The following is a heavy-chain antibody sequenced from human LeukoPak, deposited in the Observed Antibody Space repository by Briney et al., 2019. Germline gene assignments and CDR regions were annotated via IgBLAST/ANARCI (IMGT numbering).Heavy chain of an antibody. J-gene: IGHJ4*02. CDR3: ARDQGGGAIDFDY. CDR2: INPNSGGT. V-gene: IGHV1-2*02. Sequence: ASVKVSCKASGYTFNVYYIHWVRQAPGQGLEWMGWINPNSGGTNYAQKFQGRVTLTRDTSISTVYMELSRLTSDDTAVYYCARDQGGGAIDFDYWGQGTLVTVSS. CDR1: GYTFNVYY. D-gene: IGHD3-16*02.